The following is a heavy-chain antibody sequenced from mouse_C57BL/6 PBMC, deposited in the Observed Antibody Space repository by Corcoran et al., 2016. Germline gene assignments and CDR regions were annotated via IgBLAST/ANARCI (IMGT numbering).Heavy chain of an antibody. CDR3: ARMDYCRSSYAMDY. CDR2: IFPGSGST. Sequence: QVQLQQSGPELKKPGASVKISCKASGYTFTNYSINWVRQGPGQGLEWIVWIFPGSGSTYYNEKFKGKVTLTADKSSSTAYILLCSLSSEYSAVDVCARMDYCRSSYAMDYCGQGTAVTVSS. V-gene: IGHV1-75*01. CDR1: GYTFTNYS. J-gene: IGHJ4*01. D-gene: IGHD1-1*01.